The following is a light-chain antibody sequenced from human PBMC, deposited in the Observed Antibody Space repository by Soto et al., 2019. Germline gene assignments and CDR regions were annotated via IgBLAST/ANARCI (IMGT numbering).Light chain of an antibody. V-gene: IGKV3-11*01. CDR1: QSVSSS. CDR3: QQRSVWPPSIT. J-gene: IGKJ5*01. CDR2: DAS. Sequence: EVVLTQSPATLSLSPGERATLSCRACQSVSSSLAWYQQKPGQAPRLLIFDASTRATGIPARFSGSGSETDFTLTISTLEPEDFAVYYCQQRSVWPPSITFGQGTRLEIK.